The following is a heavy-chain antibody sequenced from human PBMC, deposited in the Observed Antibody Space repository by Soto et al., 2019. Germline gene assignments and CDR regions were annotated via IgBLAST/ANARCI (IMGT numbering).Heavy chain of an antibody. J-gene: IGHJ4*02. CDR3: AKHHYGDYQRYYFDT. CDR2: ISSSSTYI. D-gene: IGHD4-17*01. V-gene: IGHV3-21*01. CDR1: GFTLSSYS. Sequence: GGSLRLSCAASGFTLSSYSMNWVRQAPGKGLEWVSSISSSSTYISYADSVKGRFTISRDNAKNSLYLQMNSLRAEDTAIYYCAKHHYGDYQRYYFDTWGQGTLVTVSS.